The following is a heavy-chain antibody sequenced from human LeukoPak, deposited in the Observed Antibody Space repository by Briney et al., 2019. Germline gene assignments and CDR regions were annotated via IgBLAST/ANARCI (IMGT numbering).Heavy chain of an antibody. D-gene: IGHD6-19*01. CDR2: IYYTGTT. J-gene: IGHJ4*02. Sequence: SETLSLTCTVSGGSISSYYWSWIRQPPGKGLEWIGYIYYTGTTNYNPSLKSRVTISVDTSKNQFSLKLSSVTAADTAVYYCARLKGYSSGWYPSYYFDYWGQGTLVTVSS. CDR3: ARLKGYSSGWYPSYYFDY. CDR1: GGSISSYY. V-gene: IGHV4-59*08.